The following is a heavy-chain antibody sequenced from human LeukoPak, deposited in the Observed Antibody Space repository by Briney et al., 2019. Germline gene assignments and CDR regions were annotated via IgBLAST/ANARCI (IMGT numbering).Heavy chain of an antibody. CDR1: GGSVSSGSYY. D-gene: IGHD3-22*01. V-gene: IGHV4-61*01. J-gene: IGHJ4*02. CDR3: ARNAVPYDSSGYDGD. CDR2: IYYSGST. Sequence: SETLSLTCTVSGGSVSSGSYYWSWIRQPPGKGLEWIGYIYYSGSTNYNPSLKSRVTISVDTSKNLFSLKLNSVTAADTAVYYCARNAVPYDSSGYDGDWGQGTPVTVSS.